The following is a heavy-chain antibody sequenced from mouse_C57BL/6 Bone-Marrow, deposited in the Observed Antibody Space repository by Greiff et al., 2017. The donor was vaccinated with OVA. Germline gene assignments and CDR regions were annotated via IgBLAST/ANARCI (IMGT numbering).Heavy chain of an antibody. CDR1: GFNIKDDY. D-gene: IGHD2-4*01. Sequence: VQLQHSGAELVRPGASVKLSCTASGFNIKDDYMHWVKQRPEQGLEWIGWIDPENGDTEYASKFQGKATITADTSSNTAYLQLSSLTSEDTAVYYCTSYDYDPPFAYWGQGTLVTVSA. V-gene: IGHV14-4*01. CDR3: TSYDYDPPFAY. CDR2: IDPENGDT. J-gene: IGHJ3*01.